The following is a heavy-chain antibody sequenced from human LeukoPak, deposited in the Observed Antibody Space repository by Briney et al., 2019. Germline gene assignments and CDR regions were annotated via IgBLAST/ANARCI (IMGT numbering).Heavy chain of an antibody. CDR2: IYHSGST. Sequence: SETLSLTCTVSGYSISSGYYWGWIRQPPGKGLEWIGSIYHSGSTYYNPSLKSRVTISVDTSKNQFSLKLSSVNAADTAVYYCAGAYCGGDCYSGRAFDIWGQGTMVTVSS. CDR3: AGAYCGGDCYSGRAFDI. V-gene: IGHV4-38-2*02. J-gene: IGHJ3*02. CDR1: GYSISSGYY. D-gene: IGHD2-21*02.